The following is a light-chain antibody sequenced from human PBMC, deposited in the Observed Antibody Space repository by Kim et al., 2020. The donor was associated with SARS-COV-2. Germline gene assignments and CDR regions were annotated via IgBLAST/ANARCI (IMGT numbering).Light chain of an antibody. J-gene: IGKJ2*01. CDR3: QQYSTYPYT. CDR2: KAS. V-gene: IGKV1-5*03. Sequence: DIQMTQSPATLSTSVGDRVTMTCRASQTISGWLAWYQQKPGKAPKLLMYKASTLESGVPSRFSGRGSGTEFTLTISSLQPDDFATYYCQQYSTYPYTFGQGTKLEI. CDR1: QTISGW.